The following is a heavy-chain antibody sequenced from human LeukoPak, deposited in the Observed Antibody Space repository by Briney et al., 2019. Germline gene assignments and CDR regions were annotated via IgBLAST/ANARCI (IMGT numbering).Heavy chain of an antibody. CDR3: ARDLGYVGLYFDY. J-gene: IGHJ4*02. CDR2: INPSGDTT. Sequence: ASVKVSCKASRFTFTTYFMHWVRQAPGQGLEWMGKINPSGDTTTYAQKFQGRVTMTRDTSTSTVYMELRSLRSDDTAVYYCARDLGYVGLYFDYWGQGTLVTVSS. CDR1: RFTFTTYF. V-gene: IGHV1-46*01. D-gene: IGHD5-12*01.